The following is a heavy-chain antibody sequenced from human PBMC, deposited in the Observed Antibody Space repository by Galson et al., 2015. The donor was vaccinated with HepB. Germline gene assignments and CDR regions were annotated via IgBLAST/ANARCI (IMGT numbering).Heavy chain of an antibody. Sequence: SVKVSCKASGYTFTSYAMHWVRQAPGQRLEWMGWINAGNGNTKYSQKFQGRVTITRDTSASTAYMELSSLRSEDTAVYYCARGRRPDTATLYGMDVWGQGTTVTVSS. CDR2: INAGNGNT. D-gene: IGHD5-18*01. CDR1: GYTFTSYA. V-gene: IGHV1-3*01. J-gene: IGHJ6*02. CDR3: ARGRRPDTATLYGMDV.